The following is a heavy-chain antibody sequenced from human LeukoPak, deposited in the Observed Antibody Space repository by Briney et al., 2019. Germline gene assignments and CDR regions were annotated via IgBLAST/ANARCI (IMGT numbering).Heavy chain of an antibody. CDR3: ARERSDGSGFQDAFDI. V-gene: IGHV3-33*01. Sequence: PGGSLRLSCAASGFTFSSYGMHWVRQAPGKGLEWVAVIWYDGSYKYYADSVKGRFIVSRDNSKNTMDLQMNSLRAEDTAVYYCARERSDGSGFQDAFDIWGQGTMVTVSS. CDR1: GFTFSSYG. CDR2: IWYDGSYK. J-gene: IGHJ3*02. D-gene: IGHD3-22*01.